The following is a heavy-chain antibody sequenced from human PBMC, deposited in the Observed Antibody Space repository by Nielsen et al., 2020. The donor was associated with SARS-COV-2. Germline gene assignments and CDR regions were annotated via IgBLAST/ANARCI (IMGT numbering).Heavy chain of an antibody. CDR1: GFTFSSYA. CDR3: AKDGGAVYDFWSGYTDYYYYYGMDV. Sequence: GGSLRLSCAASGFTFSSYAMSWVRQAPGKGLEWVSAISGSGGSTYYADSVKGRFTISRDNSKNTLYLQMNSLRAEDTAVYYCAKDGGAVYDFWSGYTDYYYYYGMDVWGQGTTVTVSS. D-gene: IGHD3-3*01. CDR2: ISGSGGST. V-gene: IGHV3-23*01. J-gene: IGHJ6*02.